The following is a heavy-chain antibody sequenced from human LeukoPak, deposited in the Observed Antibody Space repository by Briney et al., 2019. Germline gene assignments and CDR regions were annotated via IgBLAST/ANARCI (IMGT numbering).Heavy chain of an antibody. CDR2: INHSGST. J-gene: IGHJ4*02. CDR3: ARGRPATQHILSPRRGSFDY. V-gene: IGHV4-34*01. D-gene: IGHD2-21*01. Sequence: PSETLSLTCAVYGGSFSGYYWSWIRQPPGKGLEWIGEINHSGSTNYNPSLKSRVTISVDTSKNQFSLKLSSVTAADTAVYYCARGRPATQHILSPRRGSFDYWGQGTLVTVSS. CDR1: GGSFSGYY.